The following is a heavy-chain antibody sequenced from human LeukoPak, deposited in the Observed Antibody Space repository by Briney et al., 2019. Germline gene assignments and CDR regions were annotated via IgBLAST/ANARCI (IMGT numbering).Heavy chain of an antibody. CDR1: GGSISSYY. D-gene: IGHD2-15*01. CDR2: IYYSGST. Sequence: SETLSLTCTVSGGSISSYYWSWIRQPPVKGLERIGYIYYSGSTNYNPSLKSRVTISVDTSKNQFSLKLSSVTAADTAVYYCARHEEYCSGGSCYRGRFAFDIWGQGTMVTVSS. J-gene: IGHJ3*02. V-gene: IGHV4-59*08. CDR3: ARHEEYCSGGSCYRGRFAFDI.